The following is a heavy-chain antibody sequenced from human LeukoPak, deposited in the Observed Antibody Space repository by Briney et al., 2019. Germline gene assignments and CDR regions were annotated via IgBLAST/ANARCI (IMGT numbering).Heavy chain of an antibody. V-gene: IGHV4-31*03. Sequence: SETLPLTCTVSGGSISSAGYYWNWIRQHPTAGLEWIGHIYYTGRTTYNPSVKSRVTISADTSKNQFSLKLNSVTAADTAVYFCASAPLGNSFGYMAYWGQGALVTVSS. CDR2: IYYTGRT. CDR3: ASAPLGNSFGYMAY. J-gene: IGHJ4*02. D-gene: IGHD5-18*01. CDR1: GGSISSAGYY.